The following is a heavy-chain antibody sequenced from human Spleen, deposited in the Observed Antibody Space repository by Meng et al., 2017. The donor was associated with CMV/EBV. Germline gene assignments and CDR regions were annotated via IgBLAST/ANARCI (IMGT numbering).Heavy chain of an antibody. D-gene: IGHD4-23*01. Sequence: ASVKVSCKASGYTFTGYYMHWVRQAPGQGLEWMGWINPNSGGTNYAQKFQGRVTMTRDTSISTAYMELSRLRSDDTAVYYCASPSYGGNSGSHLISWGQGTLVTVSS. J-gene: IGHJ5*02. CDR2: INPNSGGT. CDR1: GYTFTGYY. CDR3: ASPSYGGNSGSHLIS. V-gene: IGHV1-2*02.